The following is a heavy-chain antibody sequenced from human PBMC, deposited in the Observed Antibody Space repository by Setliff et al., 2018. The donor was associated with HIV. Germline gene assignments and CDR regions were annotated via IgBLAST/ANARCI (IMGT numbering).Heavy chain of an antibody. Sequence: SGPTLVNPTQTLTLTCTFSGFSLSTSGVCVGWIRQPPGKALEWLALIYWDDDKRYSPSLKSRLTITKDTSKNQVVLTVTNMDPVDTATYYCAHILQDPPSHFYYYFYMDVWGKGTTVTVSS. D-gene: IGHD3-3*02. CDR3: AHILQDPPSHFYYYFYMDV. J-gene: IGHJ6*03. CDR1: GFSLSTSGVC. V-gene: IGHV2-5*02. CDR2: IYWDDDK.